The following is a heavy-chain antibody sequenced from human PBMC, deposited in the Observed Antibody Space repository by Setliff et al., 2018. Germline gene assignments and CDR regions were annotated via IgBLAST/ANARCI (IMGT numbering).Heavy chain of an antibody. CDR2: ISSSGSTI. J-gene: IGHJ6*02. Sequence: GGSLRLSCAASGFTFSSYEMNWVRQAPGKGLEWVSYISSSGSTIHYADSVKGRFTISRDNAKNSLYLQMNSLRAEDTAVYYCARDAAPTYYYGSGSYPSYYYYGMDVWGQGTTVTVSS. V-gene: IGHV3-48*03. D-gene: IGHD3-10*01. CDR3: ARDAAPTYYYGSGSYPSYYYYGMDV. CDR1: GFTFSSYE.